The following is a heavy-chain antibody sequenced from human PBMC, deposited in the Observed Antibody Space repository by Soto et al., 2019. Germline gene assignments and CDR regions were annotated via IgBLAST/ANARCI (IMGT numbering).Heavy chain of an antibody. CDR1: GASVTTDF. D-gene: IGHD4-17*01. CDR2: IFYNGGTNGWT. V-gene: IGHV4-59*08. J-gene: IGHJ4*02. Sequence: QVQLQESGPGLVKPSETLSLTCAVSGASVTTDFWSWIRQPPGKGLEWIGYIFYNGGTNGWTNKTPALESRLTMSIDTSKTQFSLSLSSVTAADTAVYYCARHTVTHGIDSWGQGTLVTVSS. CDR3: ARHTVTHGIDS.